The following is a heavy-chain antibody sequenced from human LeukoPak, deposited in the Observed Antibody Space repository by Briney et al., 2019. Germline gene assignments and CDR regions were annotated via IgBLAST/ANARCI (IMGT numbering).Heavy chain of an antibody. CDR1: GYSISSGYY. V-gene: IGHV4-38-2*01. J-gene: IGHJ5*02. CDR3: ARGHRSVANNWFDP. CDR2: IYHSGST. Sequence: PSETLSLTCAVSGYSISSGYYWGWIRQPPGKGLEWIGSIYHSGSTYYNPSLKSRVTISVDTSKNQFSLKLSSVTAADTAVYYCARGHRSVANNWFDPWGQGALVTVSS. D-gene: IGHD3-3*01.